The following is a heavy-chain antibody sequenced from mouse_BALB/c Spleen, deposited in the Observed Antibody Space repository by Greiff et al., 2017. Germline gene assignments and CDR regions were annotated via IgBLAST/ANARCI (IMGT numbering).Heavy chain of an antibody. D-gene: IGHD1-1*01. CDR2: IYPGNSDT. J-gene: IGHJ3*01. CDR3: TRENYYGSSYEGPWFAY. Sequence: EVQLVESGTVLARPGASVKMSCKASGYSFTSYWMHWVKQRPGQGLEWIGAIYPGNSDTSYNQKFKGKAKLTAVTSASTAYMELSSLTNEDSAVYYCTRENYYGSSYEGPWFAYWGQGTLVTVSA. CDR1: GYSFTSYW. V-gene: IGHV1-5*01.